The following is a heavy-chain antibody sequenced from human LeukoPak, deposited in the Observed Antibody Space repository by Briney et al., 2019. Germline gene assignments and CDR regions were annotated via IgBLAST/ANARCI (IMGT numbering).Heavy chain of an antibody. CDR3: AREDSTSWFLGESYFYYGIDV. CDR1: GFTFSNYS. CDR2: ISSRSDSK. Sequence: PGVSLRLSCTTSGFTFSNYSMNWVRQAPGKGLEWVSFISSRSDSKYYADSVEGRFTISRDNAKNSLYLQMNSLRADDTGVYYCAREDSTSWFLGESYFYYGIDVWGQGTTVTVSS. J-gene: IGHJ6*02. V-gene: IGHV3-48*01. D-gene: IGHD6-13*01.